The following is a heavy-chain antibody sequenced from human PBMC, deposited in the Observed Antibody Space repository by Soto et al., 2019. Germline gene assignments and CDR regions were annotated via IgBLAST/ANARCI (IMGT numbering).Heavy chain of an antibody. D-gene: IGHD1-26*01. CDR1: GFTFSTYW. CDR2: IREDGGSE. Sequence: EVQLVESGGNLVQPGGSLRLSCVVSGFTFSTYWMAWVRQAPGKGLEWVANIREDGGSEYYVGSVRGRFTISRDNTKNLLFLQMNGLRVEDTAVYYCVRDGPGGAAATTRVDFDYWGQGTLVTVSS. J-gene: IGHJ4*02. V-gene: IGHV3-7*05. CDR3: VRDGPGGAAATTRVDFDY.